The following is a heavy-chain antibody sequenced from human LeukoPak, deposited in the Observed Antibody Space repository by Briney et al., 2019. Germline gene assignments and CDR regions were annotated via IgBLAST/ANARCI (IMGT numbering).Heavy chain of an antibody. J-gene: IGHJ3*02. D-gene: IGHD4-11*01. CDR2: ISSSGSTI. Sequence: GGSLRLSCAASEFTFSSYEMNWVRQAPGKGLEWVSYISSSGSTIYYADSVKGRFTISRDNAKNSLYLQMNSLRAEDTAVYYCARDALQSKAFDIWGQGTMVTVSS. CDR3: ARDALQSKAFDI. CDR1: EFTFSSYE. V-gene: IGHV3-48*03.